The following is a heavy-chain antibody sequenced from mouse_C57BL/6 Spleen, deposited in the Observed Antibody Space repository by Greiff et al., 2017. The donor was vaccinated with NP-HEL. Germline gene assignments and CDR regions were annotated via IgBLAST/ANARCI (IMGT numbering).Heavy chain of an antibody. CDR3: ARKGYSNYDWYFDV. D-gene: IGHD2-5*01. CDR2: ISYDGSN. J-gene: IGHJ1*03. Sequence: VQLKESGPGLVKPSQSLSLTCSVTGYSINSGYYWNWIRQFPGNKLEWMGYISYDGSNNYNPSLKNRISITRDTSKNQFFLKLNSVTTEDTATYYCARKGYSNYDWYFDVWGTGTTVTVSS. V-gene: IGHV3-6*01. CDR1: GYSINSGYY.